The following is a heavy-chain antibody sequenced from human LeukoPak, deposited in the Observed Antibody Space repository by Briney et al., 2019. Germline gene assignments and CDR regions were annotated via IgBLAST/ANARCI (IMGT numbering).Heavy chain of an antibody. CDR2: ISGTSSFI. Sequence: GGSLRLSCAASGFTFSDYYMAWISQAPGKGLEWVSYISGTSSFIKYAVSVKGRFTISRDNAKNSLYLQMNSLRVEDTAVYYCARQVPPDYWGQGTLVTVSS. J-gene: IGHJ4*02. CDR1: GFTFSDYY. CDR3: ARQVPPDY. V-gene: IGHV3-11*03.